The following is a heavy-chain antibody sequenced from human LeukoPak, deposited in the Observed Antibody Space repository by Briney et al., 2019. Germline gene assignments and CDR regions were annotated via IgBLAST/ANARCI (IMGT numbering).Heavy chain of an antibody. J-gene: IGHJ4*02. CDR2: TSRDGSAE. D-gene: IGHD3-3*01. CDR1: GFSFSDYG. V-gene: IGHV3-30*18. CDR3: AKDSATLYDFWSGYTY. Sequence: GGSLRLSCAASGFSFSDYGMHWVRQAPGKGLEWVAMTSRDGSAEYYGDSVRGRFTISRDNSKNTLYLQMNSLRPEDTAVYYCAKDSATLYDFWSGYTYWGQGTLVTVSS.